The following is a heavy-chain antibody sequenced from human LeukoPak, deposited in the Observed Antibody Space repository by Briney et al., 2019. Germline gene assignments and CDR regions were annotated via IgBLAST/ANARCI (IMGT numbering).Heavy chain of an antibody. J-gene: IGHJ4*02. V-gene: IGHV7-4-1*02. CDR3: ARVKSSSGRYLDY. CDR2: INTNTGNP. Sequence: GASVKVSCKASGGIFRGYAINWVRQAPGQGLEWMGWINTNTGNPTYAQGFTGRFVFSLDTSVSTAYLQISSLKAEDTAVYYCARVKSSSGRYLDYWGQGTLVTVSS. CDR1: GGIFRGYA. D-gene: IGHD6-19*01.